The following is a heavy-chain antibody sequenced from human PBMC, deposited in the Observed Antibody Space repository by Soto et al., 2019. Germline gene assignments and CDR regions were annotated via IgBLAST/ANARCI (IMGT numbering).Heavy chain of an antibody. CDR3: ARGGQFAGYYGSGSYYNLYHYYYGMDV. V-gene: IGHV1-69*06. D-gene: IGHD3-10*01. J-gene: IGHJ6*02. CDR1: GGTFSSYA. CDR2: IIPIFGTA. Sequence: SVKVSCKASGGTFSSYAISWVRQAPGQGLEWMGGIIPIFGTANYAQKFQGRVTITADKSTSTAYMELSSLRSDDTAVYYCARGGQFAGYYGSGSYYNLYHYYYGMDVWGQGTTVTVSS.